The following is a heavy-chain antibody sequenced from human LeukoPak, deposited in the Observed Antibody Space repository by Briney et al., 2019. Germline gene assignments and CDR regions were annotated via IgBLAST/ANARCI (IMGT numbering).Heavy chain of an antibody. D-gene: IGHD3-16*01. V-gene: IGHV3-23*01. CDR3: VKAHSADATAGDV. J-gene: IGHJ4*02. CDR2: ISGSGGST. Sequence: GGSLRLSCTASGFTFCDHAMSWVRQAPGKGLEWVSAISGSGGSTYADSVKGRFTISRDNSRNTVFLQMNSLRAEDTAVYYCVKAHSADATAGDVWGQGTLVTVSS. CDR1: GFTFCDHA.